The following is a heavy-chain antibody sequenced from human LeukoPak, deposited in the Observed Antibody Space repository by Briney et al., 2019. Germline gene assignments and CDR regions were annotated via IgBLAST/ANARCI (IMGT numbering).Heavy chain of an antibody. CDR2: INPISGAT. D-gene: IGHD1-1*01. CDR3: ARDPTTGTIRWAASDI. Sequence: GASVNVSRKSSVYTFTDYFLHWVRQAPGQGLVWVRCINPISGATMSAQKFQGRVTMTRDTSITTAYMDLTSLTSDDTAMYYCARDPTTGTIRWAASDIWGQGTMVTVSS. V-gene: IGHV1-2*02. CDR1: VYTFTDYF. J-gene: IGHJ3*02.